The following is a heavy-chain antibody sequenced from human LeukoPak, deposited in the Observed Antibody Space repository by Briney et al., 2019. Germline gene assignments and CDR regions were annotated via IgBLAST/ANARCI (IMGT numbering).Heavy chain of an antibody. J-gene: IGHJ6*03. Sequence: ASVKVSCKASGYTFTSYDINWVRQATGQGLEWMGWMNPNSGNTGYAQKFQGRVTITRNTSINTAYMELSSPRSEDTAVYYCARGPLRFLEWSTRGYMDVWGKGTTVTVSS. CDR1: GYTFTSYD. CDR3: ARGPLRFLEWSTRGYMDV. CDR2: MNPNSGNT. D-gene: IGHD3-3*01. V-gene: IGHV1-8*03.